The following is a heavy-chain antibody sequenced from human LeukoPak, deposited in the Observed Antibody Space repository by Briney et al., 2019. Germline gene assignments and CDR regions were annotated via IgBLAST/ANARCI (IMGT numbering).Heavy chain of an antibody. V-gene: IGHV3-66*04. CDR2: IYSGGST. D-gene: IGHD5-18*01. CDR3: ARHSYGYSDY. Sequence: PGGSLRLSCAASGFTFSDYYMSWIRQAPGKGLEWVSVIYSGGSTYYADSVKGRFTISRDNSKNTLYLQMNSLRAEDTAVYYCARHSYGYSDYWGQGTLVTVSS. J-gene: IGHJ4*02. CDR1: GFTFSDYY.